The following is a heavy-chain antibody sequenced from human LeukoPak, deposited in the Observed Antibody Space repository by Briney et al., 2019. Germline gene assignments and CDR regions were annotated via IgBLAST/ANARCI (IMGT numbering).Heavy chain of an antibody. CDR2: IDPNSGGT. CDR1: GYTFTGYY. CDR3: AREYIVVVPAALGY. J-gene: IGHJ4*02. Sequence: ASVKVSCKASGYTFTGYYMHGVRQAPGQGLEWMGRIDPNSGGTNYAQKFQGRVTMTRDTSISTAYMELSRLRSDDTAGYYCAREYIVVVPAALGYWGQGTLVTVSS. D-gene: IGHD2-2*01. V-gene: IGHV1-2*06.